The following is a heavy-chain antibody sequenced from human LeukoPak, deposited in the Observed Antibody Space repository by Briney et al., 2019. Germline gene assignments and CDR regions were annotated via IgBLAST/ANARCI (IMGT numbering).Heavy chain of an antibody. Sequence: GASVKVSCKASGYTFTTYGISWVRQAPGQGLEWMGWISAFNGNTNYAQKLQGRVTMTTDTSTRTAYMELRSLGSDDTAVYYCARKVPRYSSGWPFDYWGQGTLVPVSS. V-gene: IGHV1-18*01. CDR1: GYTFTTYG. J-gene: IGHJ4*02. D-gene: IGHD6-19*01. CDR3: ARKVPRYSSGWPFDY. CDR2: ISAFNGNT.